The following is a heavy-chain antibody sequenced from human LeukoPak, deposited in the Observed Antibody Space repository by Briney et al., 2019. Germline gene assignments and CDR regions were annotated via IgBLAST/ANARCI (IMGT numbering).Heavy chain of an antibody. Sequence: GESLKISCKSSGYTFTNYWIGWARQMPGRGLEWMGIIYPDDSDTRYGPSFQGQVTISADKSTTTAYLQWSSLTASDSAMYYCARHYGRYCSSSACPFDLWGQGTLVTVSS. CDR3: ARHYGRYCSSSACPFDL. D-gene: IGHD2-15*01. V-gene: IGHV5-51*01. CDR2: IYPDDSDT. CDR1: GYTFTNYW. J-gene: IGHJ4*02.